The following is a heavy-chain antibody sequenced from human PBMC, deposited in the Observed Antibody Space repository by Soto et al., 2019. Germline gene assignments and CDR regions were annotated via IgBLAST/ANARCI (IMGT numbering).Heavy chain of an antibody. Sequence: QVQLVQSGAEVKRPGSSVKVSCKASADTFSFYSINWVRQAPGLGLEWMGRVNPILSLSTYAQRFQGRVTMTADKSTSTAYMVISSLRSEDTAIYYCATSYGSGYRAFDYWGQGAQVIVSS. D-gene: IGHD3-10*01. CDR2: VNPILSLS. V-gene: IGHV1-69*02. J-gene: IGHJ4*02. CDR1: ADTFSFYS. CDR3: ATSYGSGYRAFDY.